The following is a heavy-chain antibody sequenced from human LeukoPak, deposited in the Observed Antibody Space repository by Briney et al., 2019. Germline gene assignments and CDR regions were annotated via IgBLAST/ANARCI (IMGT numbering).Heavy chain of an antibody. CDR2: ISYDGSNK. V-gene: IGHV3-30*18. Sequence: PGGSLRLSCAASGFTFSNYGMHWVRQAPGKGLEWVAVISYDGSNKYYADSVKGRFTISRDNSKNTLYLQMNSLRAEDTAVYYCAKDGSGSYTPYFDYWGQGTLVTVSS. J-gene: IGHJ4*02. CDR1: GFTFSNYG. D-gene: IGHD1-26*01. CDR3: AKDGSGSYTPYFDY.